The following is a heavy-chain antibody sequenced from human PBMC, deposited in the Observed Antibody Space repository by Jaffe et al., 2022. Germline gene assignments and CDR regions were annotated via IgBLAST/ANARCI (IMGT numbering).Heavy chain of an antibody. CDR2: VSGSGDST. D-gene: IGHD2-15*01. J-gene: IGHJ4*02. Sequence: EVQLLDSGGGLVQPGGSLRLSCAASGFTFSSYAMSWVRQAPGKGLEWVSTVSGSGDSTYYADSVKGRFTISRDNSKNTVYLQMSSLRAEDTAVYYCAKGRGYCSGGSCYTDYWGQGTLVTVSS. CDR1: GFTFSSYA. V-gene: IGHV3-23*01. CDR3: AKGRGYCSGGSCYTDY.